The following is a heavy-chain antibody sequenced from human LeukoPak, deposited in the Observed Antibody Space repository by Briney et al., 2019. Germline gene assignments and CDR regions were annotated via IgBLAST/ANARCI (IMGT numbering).Heavy chain of an antibody. CDR3: ARVESRSSTSHQSYYYYGMDV. CDR2: IYYSGST. V-gene: IGHV4-59*01. Sequence: PSETLSLTCTVSGGSISSYYWSWIRQPPGKGLEWIGYIYYSGSTNYNPSLKSRVTISVDTSKNQFSLKLSSVTAADTAVYYCARVESRSSTSHQSYYYYGMDVRGQGTTVTVSS. J-gene: IGHJ6*02. D-gene: IGHD2-2*01. CDR1: GGSISSYY.